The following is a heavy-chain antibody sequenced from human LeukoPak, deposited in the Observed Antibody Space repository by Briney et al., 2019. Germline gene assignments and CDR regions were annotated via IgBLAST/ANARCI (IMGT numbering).Heavy chain of an antibody. CDR1: GGSISSYY. CDR2: IYYSGST. CDR3: ARWIAAAGTEYYFDY. Sequence: SETLSLTCTVSGGSISSYYWSWIRQPPGKGLEWIGYIYYSGSTNYNPSLNSRVTMSVDTSKNQFSLKLSSVTAADTAVYYCARWIAAAGTEYYFDYWGQGTLVTVSP. J-gene: IGHJ4*02. D-gene: IGHD6-13*01. V-gene: IGHV4-59*01.